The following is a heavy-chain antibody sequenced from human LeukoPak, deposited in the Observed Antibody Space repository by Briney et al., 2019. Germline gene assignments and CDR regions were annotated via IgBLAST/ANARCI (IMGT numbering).Heavy chain of an antibody. CDR3: AKVPGWWLLDY. CDR2: INSDGSST. CDR1: GFTFSSYW. D-gene: IGHD2-15*01. V-gene: IGHV3-74*01. Sequence: GGSLRLSCAASGFTFSSYWMHWVRQAPGKGLVWVSHINSDGSSTSYADSVKGRFTISRDNAKNTLYLQMNNLRAEDTAVYYCAKVPGWWLLDYWGQGTLVTVSS. J-gene: IGHJ4*02.